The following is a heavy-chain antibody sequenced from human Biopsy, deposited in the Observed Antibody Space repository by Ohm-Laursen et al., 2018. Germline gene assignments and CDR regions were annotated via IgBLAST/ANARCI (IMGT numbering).Heavy chain of an antibody. CDR1: GDSFTSYA. V-gene: IGHV1-69*10. CDR2: IIPIPNVA. CDR3: ARGEGSSWFDP. D-gene: IGHD1-26*01. Sequence: GASVKVSCKASGDSFTSYAIGWVRQAPGQGLEWMGGIIPIPNVATYAQKFQGIITITADESTSTAYMELNSLTSDDTAVYFCARGEGSSWFDPWGHGTLVTVSS. J-gene: IGHJ5*02.